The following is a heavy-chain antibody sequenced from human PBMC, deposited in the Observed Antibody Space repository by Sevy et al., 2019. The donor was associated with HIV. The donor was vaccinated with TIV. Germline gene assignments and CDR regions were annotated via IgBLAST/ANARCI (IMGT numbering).Heavy chain of an antibody. Sequence: GGSLRLSCAASGFTFSSYAMHWVRQAPGKGLEWVAVISYDGSNKYYADSVKGRFTISRDNSKNTLYLQMNSLRAEDTAVYYCAREGTTVLEDAFDIWGQGTMVTVSS. CDR2: ISYDGSNK. CDR1: GFTFSSYA. V-gene: IGHV3-30*04. D-gene: IGHD1-1*01. J-gene: IGHJ3*02. CDR3: AREGTTVLEDAFDI.